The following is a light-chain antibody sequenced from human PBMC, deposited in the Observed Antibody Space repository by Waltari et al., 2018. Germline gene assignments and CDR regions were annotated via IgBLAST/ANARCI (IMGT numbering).Light chain of an antibody. CDR1: QTITNY. CDR2: AAS. V-gene: IGKV1-39*01. CDR3: QQTYTTPQT. J-gene: IGKJ2*01. Sequence: DIQMTQSPSSLSASVGDRVTITCRASQTITNYLNWYQQIPGKAPKLLIYAASTLQSGVPSRFSGSGSGSDFTLTISSLQPEDFASYYCQQTYTTPQTFGQGTKLEIK.